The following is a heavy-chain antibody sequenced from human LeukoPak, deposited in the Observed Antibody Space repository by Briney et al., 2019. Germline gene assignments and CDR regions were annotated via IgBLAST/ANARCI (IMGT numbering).Heavy chain of an antibody. CDR1: GFTFSSYE. CDR3: ARDHYDSYYMDV. V-gene: IGHV3-48*03. Sequence: GGSLRLSCAASGFTFSSYEMNWVRQAPGKGLEWVSYISSSGSTIYYADSVKGRFTISRDNAKNSLYLQMNSLRAEDTAVYYYARDHYDSYYMDVWGKGTTVTVSS. CDR2: ISSSGSTI. J-gene: IGHJ6*03. D-gene: IGHD3-16*01.